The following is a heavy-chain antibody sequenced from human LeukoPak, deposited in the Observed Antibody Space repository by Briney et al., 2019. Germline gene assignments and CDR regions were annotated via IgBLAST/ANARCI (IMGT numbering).Heavy chain of an antibody. J-gene: IGHJ3*02. V-gene: IGHV3-7*01. Sequence: XGSLRLSCVASRFTFSSYWMNWVRQAPGKGLEGVANIKQDGSEKYYVDSVKGRFTISRDNAKNSLYLQMNSLTGEDTAVYYCARDLMGRISIAPAFDIWGQGTMVTVSS. D-gene: IGHD3-3*02. CDR3: ARDLMGRISIAPAFDI. CDR1: RFTFSSYW. CDR2: IKQDGSEK.